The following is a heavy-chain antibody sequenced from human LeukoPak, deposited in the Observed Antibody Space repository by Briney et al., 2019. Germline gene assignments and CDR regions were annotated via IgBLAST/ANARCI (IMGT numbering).Heavy chain of an antibody. CDR1: GGSINSGNYY. CDR2: IYSSGST. CDR3: ARDSSLDAFDV. Sequence: SETLSLTCTVSGGSINSGNYYWNWIRQPAGKGLEWIWRIYSSGSTNYNPSLKSRVTISRDTSKNQFSLKLNSVTAADTALYYCARDSSLDAFDVWGQGTMVTVSS. J-gene: IGHJ3*01. V-gene: IGHV4-61*02.